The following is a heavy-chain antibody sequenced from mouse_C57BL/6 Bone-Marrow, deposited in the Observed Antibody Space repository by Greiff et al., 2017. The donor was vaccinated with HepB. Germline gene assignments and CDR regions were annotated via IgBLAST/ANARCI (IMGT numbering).Heavy chain of an antibody. J-gene: IGHJ2*01. CDR3: ARWGKHFDY. CDR1: GYTFTSYW. Sequence: VQLQQPGAELVKPGASVKLSCKASGYTFTSYWMQWVKQRPGQGLEWIGEIDPSDSYTNYNQKFKGKATLTVDTSSSTAYMQLSSLTSEDSAVYYCARWGKHFDYWGQGTTLTVSS. V-gene: IGHV1-50*01. CDR2: IDPSDSYT.